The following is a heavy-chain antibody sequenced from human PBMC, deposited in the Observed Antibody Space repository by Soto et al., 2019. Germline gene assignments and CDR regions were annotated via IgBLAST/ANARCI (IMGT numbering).Heavy chain of an antibody. CDR3: AKGSSVWAQQLVLAY. J-gene: IGHJ4*02. Sequence: EVQLLESGGGLVQPGGSLRLSCAASGFTFSSYAMTWVRQAPGKGLEWVSAISGSGGSTYYADSVKGRFTISRDNSKNTLYLQMNSLRVEDTAVYYCAKGSSVWAQQLVLAYWGQGTLVTVSS. CDR2: ISGSGGST. V-gene: IGHV3-23*01. CDR1: GFTFSSYA. D-gene: IGHD6-13*01.